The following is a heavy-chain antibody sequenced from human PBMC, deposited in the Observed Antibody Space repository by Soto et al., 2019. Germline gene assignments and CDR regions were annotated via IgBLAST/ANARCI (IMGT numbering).Heavy chain of an antibody. CDR3: ARVSGYYLPDY. Sequence: SETLSLTCTVSGGFISNYYWSWIRQSPGKGLKWIGYIFYSGSTNYNPSLRSRLSLSVDTAKNQFSLNLSSVTAADTAVYYCARVSGYYLPDYWGQGTLVTVSS. CDR1: GGFISNYY. D-gene: IGHD5-12*01. CDR2: IFYSGST. J-gene: IGHJ4*02. V-gene: IGHV4-59*01.